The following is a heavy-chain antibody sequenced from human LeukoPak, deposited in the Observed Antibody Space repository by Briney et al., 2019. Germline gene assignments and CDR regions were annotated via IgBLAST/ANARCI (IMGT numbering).Heavy chain of an antibody. CDR1: GFTFSSYA. V-gene: IGHV3-23*01. CDR2: ISGSGGST. J-gene: IGHJ5*02. Sequence: GGSLRLSCAASGFTFSSYAMSWVRQAPGKGLEWVSGISGSGGSTYYADSVKGRFTISRDNSKNTLYLQMNSLRAEDTAVYYCARDRSGYTRGDWFDPWGQGTLVTVSS. CDR3: ARDRSGYTRGDWFDP. D-gene: IGHD3-22*01.